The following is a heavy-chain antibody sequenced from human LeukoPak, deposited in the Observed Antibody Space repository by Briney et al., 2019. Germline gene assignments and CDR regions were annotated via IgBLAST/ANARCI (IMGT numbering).Heavy chain of an antibody. Sequence: SETLSLTCTVSGGSISSYYWSWIRQPPGKGLEWIGYIYYSGSTNYNPSLKSRVTISVDTSKNQFSLKLSSVTAADTAVYYCAREGRRGSYCSGGSCYFGYWGQGTLVTVSS. V-gene: IGHV4-59*12. CDR3: AREGRRGSYCSGGSCYFGY. J-gene: IGHJ4*02. CDR2: IYYSGST. D-gene: IGHD2-15*01. CDR1: GGSISSYY.